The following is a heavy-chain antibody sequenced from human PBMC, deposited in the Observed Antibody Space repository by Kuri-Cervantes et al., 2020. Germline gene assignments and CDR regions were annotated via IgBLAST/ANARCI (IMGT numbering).Heavy chain of an antibody. V-gene: IGHV3-23*01. J-gene: IGHJ4*02. Sequence: GESLKISCAASGFTFSSYSMNWVRQAPGKGLEWVSTITISGGSTYYADSVKGRFTISRDNSKNTVYLQMSNLRAEDTAVYYCAKRPARSSTWHYFDYWGQGTLVTVSS. D-gene: IGHD6-13*01. CDR3: AKRPARSSTWHYFDY. CDR2: ITISGGST. CDR1: GFTFSSYS.